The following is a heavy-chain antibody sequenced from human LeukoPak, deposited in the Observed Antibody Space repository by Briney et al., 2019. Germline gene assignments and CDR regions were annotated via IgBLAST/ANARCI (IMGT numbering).Heavy chain of an antibody. CDR1: GYTFTSYY. CDR3: ARVAVAGTRWFDP. CDR2: INPSGGST. Sequence: ASVKVSCKASGYTFTSYYMHWVRQAPGQGLEWMGIINPSGGSTSYAQKFQGRVTMTRDTSTSTVYMELSSLRSDDTAVYYCARVAVAGTRWFDPWGQGTLVTVSS. J-gene: IGHJ5*02. V-gene: IGHV1-46*01. D-gene: IGHD6-19*01.